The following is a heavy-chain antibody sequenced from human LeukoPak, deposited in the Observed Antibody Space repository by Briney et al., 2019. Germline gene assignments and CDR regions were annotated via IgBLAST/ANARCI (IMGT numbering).Heavy chain of an antibody. Sequence: PGGSLRLSCAASGFTFSSYSMNWVRQAPGKGLEWVSYISSSSSTIYYADSVKGRFTISRDNAKNSLYLQMNSLRAEDTAVYYCARERGLTNGDYDFYPGGAGVDYWGQGTLVTVSS. CDR2: ISSSSSTI. V-gene: IGHV3-48*01. CDR3: ARERGLTNGDYDFYPGGAGVDY. CDR1: GFTFSSYS. D-gene: IGHD4-17*01. J-gene: IGHJ4*02.